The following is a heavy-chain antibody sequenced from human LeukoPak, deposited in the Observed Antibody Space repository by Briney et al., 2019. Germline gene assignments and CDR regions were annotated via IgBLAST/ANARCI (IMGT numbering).Heavy chain of an antibody. J-gene: IGHJ4*02. CDR3: AKGWSRGTVTTLFDY. D-gene: IGHD4-17*01. CDR2: ISWNSGSI. CDR1: GFTFDDYA. V-gene: IGHV3-9*03. Sequence: GRSLRLSCAASGFTFDDYAMHWVRQAPGKGLEWVSGISWNSGSIGYADSVKGRFTISRDNAKNSLYLQMNSLRAEDMALYYCAKGWSRGTVTTLFDYWGQGNLVTVSS.